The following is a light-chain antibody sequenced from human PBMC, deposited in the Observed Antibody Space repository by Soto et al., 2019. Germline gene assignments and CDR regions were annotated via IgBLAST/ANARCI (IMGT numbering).Light chain of an antibody. CDR1: QSISIW. Sequence: ENQMTQSPSTLSASVGDRLTLTFRARQSISIWLAWYQQKPGKAPRLLIYDASILESGVPSRFSGSGSGTEFTLTISSLQPDDFATYYCQQYQSSWTFGQGTKVDIK. CDR3: QQYQSSWT. J-gene: IGKJ1*01. CDR2: DAS. V-gene: IGKV1-5*01.